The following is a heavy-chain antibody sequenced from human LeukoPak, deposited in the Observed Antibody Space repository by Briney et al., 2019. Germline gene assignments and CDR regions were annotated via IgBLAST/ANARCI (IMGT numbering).Heavy chain of an antibody. Sequence: ASVRVSCKASGYTFTSYAMHWVRQAPGQRLEWMGWINAGNGNTKYSQKFQGRVTITRDTSASTAYMELSSLRSEDTAVYYCARDAYCSGGSCYSGESFDYWGQGTLVTVSS. CDR1: GYTFTSYA. J-gene: IGHJ4*02. D-gene: IGHD2-15*01. CDR2: INAGNGNT. V-gene: IGHV1-3*01. CDR3: ARDAYCSGGSCYSGESFDY.